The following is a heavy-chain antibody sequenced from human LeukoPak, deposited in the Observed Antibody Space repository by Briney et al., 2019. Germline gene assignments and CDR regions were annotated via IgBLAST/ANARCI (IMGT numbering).Heavy chain of an antibody. J-gene: IGHJ4*02. D-gene: IGHD2-2*02. CDR1: GFTFNYYA. Sequence: GGSLRLSCAASGFTFNYYAMSWVRQAPGRGLEWVSVISDGGDTSYADSGKGRFTISRDNSKNTVYLQMNSLRAEDTAVYYCAKTDCTSSSCYTIDSWGQGTLVTVSS. CDR2: ISDGGDT. V-gene: IGHV3-23*01. CDR3: AKTDCTSSSCYTIDS.